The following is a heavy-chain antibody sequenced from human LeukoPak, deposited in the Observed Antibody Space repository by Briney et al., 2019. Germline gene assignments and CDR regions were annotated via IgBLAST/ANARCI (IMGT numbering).Heavy chain of an antibody. CDR2: IYYSGST. Sequence: SETLSLTCTVSGGSISSYFWSWIRQPPGKGLEWIGYIYYSGSTNYNPSLKSRVTISVDTSKNQSSLKLSSVTAADTAVYYCASARLGSGLEGAFDIWGQGTMVTVSS. CDR1: GGSISSYF. D-gene: IGHD6-25*01. J-gene: IGHJ3*02. CDR3: ASARLGSGLEGAFDI. V-gene: IGHV4-59*01.